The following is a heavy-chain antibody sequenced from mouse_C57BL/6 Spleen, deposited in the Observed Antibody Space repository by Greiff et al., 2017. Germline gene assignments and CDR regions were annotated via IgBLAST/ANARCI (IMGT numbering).Heavy chain of an antibody. CDR3: ALGGYDDYAMDY. CDR2: IYPGDGDT. J-gene: IGHJ4*01. Sequence: VQLQQSGPELVKPGASVKISCKASGYAFSSSWMNWVKQRPGKGLEWIGRIYPGDGDTNYNGKFKGKATLTADKSSSTAYMQLSSLTSEDSAVYFCALGGYDDYAMDYWGQGTSVTVSS. D-gene: IGHD2-2*01. V-gene: IGHV1-82*01. CDR1: GYAFSSSW.